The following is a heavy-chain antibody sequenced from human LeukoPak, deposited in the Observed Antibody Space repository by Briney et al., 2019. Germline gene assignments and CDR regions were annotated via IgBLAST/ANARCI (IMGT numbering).Heavy chain of an antibody. CDR3: ARSYDILTGYSNFDY. V-gene: IGHV3-21*01. CDR1: GFTFSSYS. Sequence: GGSLRLSCAASGFTFSSYSMSWVRQAPGKGLEWVSSISSSSSYMYYADSVKGRFTISRDNAKNSLYLQMNSLRAEDTAVYYCARSYDILTGYSNFDYWGQGTLVTVSS. CDR2: ISSSSSYM. D-gene: IGHD3-9*01. J-gene: IGHJ4*02.